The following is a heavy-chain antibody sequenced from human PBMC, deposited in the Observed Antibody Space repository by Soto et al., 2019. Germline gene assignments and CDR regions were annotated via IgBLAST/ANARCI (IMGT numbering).Heavy chain of an antibody. CDR2: INHSGRT. CDR3: ARHCAGDCSHAFYI. J-gene: IGHJ3*02. D-gene: IGHD2-21*02. CDR1: GGSLSGYY. Sequence: SETLSLTCAVYGGSLSGYYWSWIRQPPGKGLEWIGEINHSGRTNYKPSLKSRVTISEDTSKSQFSLKLSSVTAADTAVYYCARHCAGDCSHAFYIWGQGTIVTVSS. V-gene: IGHV4-34*01.